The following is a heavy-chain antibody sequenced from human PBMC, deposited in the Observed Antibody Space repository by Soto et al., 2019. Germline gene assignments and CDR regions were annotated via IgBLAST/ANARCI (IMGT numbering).Heavy chain of an antibody. D-gene: IGHD3-22*01. CDR3: ASQIGALSTTDFTY. V-gene: IGHV5-51*01. CDR1: GYHFTNYW. J-gene: IGHJ4*02. Sequence: EVQLVQSGAEVKRPGESLKISCKGSGYHFTNYWIGWVRQMPGKGLEWMGFIYPSDSDTRYSPSFQGQVTISADKSISTAYLQWSSLKASDTAMYYCASQIGALSTTDFTYWGQGTLVTVSS. CDR2: IYPSDSDT.